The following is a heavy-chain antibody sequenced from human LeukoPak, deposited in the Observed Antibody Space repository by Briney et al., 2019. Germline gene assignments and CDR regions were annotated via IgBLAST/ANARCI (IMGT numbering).Heavy chain of an antibody. CDR3: ARDASLRFGAGGMDV. D-gene: IGHD3-10*01. CDR1: GGSISSGGYS. Sequence: SETLSLTCAVSGGSISSGGYSWSWIRQPPGKGLEWIGYIYHSGSTYYNPSLKSRVTISVDRSKNQFSLKLSSVTAADTAVYYCARDASLRFGAGGMDVWGQGTTVTVSS. CDR2: IYHSGST. V-gene: IGHV4-30-2*01. J-gene: IGHJ6*02.